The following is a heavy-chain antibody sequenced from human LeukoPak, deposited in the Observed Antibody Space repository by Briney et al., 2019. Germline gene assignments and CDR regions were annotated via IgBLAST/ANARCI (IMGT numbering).Heavy chain of an antibody. J-gene: IGHJ5*02. CDR2: INYSGST. CDR1: GRSISSYY. Sequence: SETLSLTCTVSGRSISSYYWSWLRQPPGKGLEWIGYINYSGSTNYNPPLKSRVTISVDTYKNQFSLKLSSVTAADTAVYYCARAPPYCSSTSCRFDPWGQGTLVTVSS. V-gene: IGHV4-59*01. D-gene: IGHD2-2*01. CDR3: ARAPPYCSSTSCRFDP.